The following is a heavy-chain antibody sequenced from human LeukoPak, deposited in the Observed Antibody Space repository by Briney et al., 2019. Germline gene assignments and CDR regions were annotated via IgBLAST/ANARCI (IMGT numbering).Heavy chain of an antibody. Sequence: ASVRVSCKASGYTFTSYDINWVRQATGQGLEWMGWMNPNSGNTGYAQKFQGRVTMTRNTSISTAYMELSSLRSEDTAVYYCATVAATLYYYYYGMDVWGQGTTVTVSS. V-gene: IGHV1-8*01. J-gene: IGHJ6*02. CDR2: MNPNSGNT. D-gene: IGHD2-15*01. CDR1: GYTFTSYD. CDR3: ATVAATLYYYYYGMDV.